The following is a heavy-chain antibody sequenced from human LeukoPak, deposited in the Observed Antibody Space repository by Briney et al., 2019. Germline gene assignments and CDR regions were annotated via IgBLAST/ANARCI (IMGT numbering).Heavy chain of an antibody. D-gene: IGHD1-1*01. J-gene: IGHJ5*02. CDR3: ARAAVTTGSTETFDP. Sequence: GASVKVSCKASGYTFTGYYLHWLRQAPGQGLEWMGWINPNSGVTNYAETFQGRVTLTTHTPISTAYLELNRLTSDDTAVYYCARAAVTTGSTETFDPWGQGTLVTVSS. V-gene: IGHV1-2*02. CDR1: GYTFTGYY. CDR2: INPNSGVT.